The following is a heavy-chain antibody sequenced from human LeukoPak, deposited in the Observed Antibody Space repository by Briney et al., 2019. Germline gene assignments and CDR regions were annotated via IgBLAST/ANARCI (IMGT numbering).Heavy chain of an antibody. CDR3: ARSFRPYYYDSSGYYATIY. V-gene: IGHV1-18*01. CDR2: ISAYNGNA. CDR1: GYTFTSYG. J-gene: IGHJ4*02. Sequence: ASVKVSCKASGYTFTSYGISWVRQAPGQGLEWMGWISAYNGNANYAQKLQGRGTMTTDTSTSTAYMELRSLRSDDTAVYYCARSFRPYYYDSSGYYATIYWGQGTLVTVSS. D-gene: IGHD3-22*01.